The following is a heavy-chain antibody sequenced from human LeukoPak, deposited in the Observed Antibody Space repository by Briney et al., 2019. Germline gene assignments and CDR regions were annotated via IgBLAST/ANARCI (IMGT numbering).Heavy chain of an antibody. J-gene: IGHJ4*02. Sequence: GSLRLSCTASGFTVSSNYMSWIRQPPGKGLEWIGHVYYSGSANYKPSLESRVTISLDTSKNQFSLKLSSVTAADTAVYYCARRRDGYNYNYFDYWGQGTLVTVSS. D-gene: IGHD5-24*01. CDR3: ARRRDGYNYNYFDY. V-gene: IGHV4-59*08. CDR1: GFTVSSNY. CDR2: VYYSGSA.